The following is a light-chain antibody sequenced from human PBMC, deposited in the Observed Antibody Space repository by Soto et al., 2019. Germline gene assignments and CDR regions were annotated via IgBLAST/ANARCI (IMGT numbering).Light chain of an antibody. CDR1: QDSTKD. CDR2: DAS. V-gene: IGKV1-9*01. J-gene: IGKJ4*01. Sequence: IQLTQAPSSLSASVGDRVTITCRASQDSTKDLAWYQQKPGKAPNLLIYDASTLHSGVPSSFSGSGSGTDFTLTISGLQPEDVATYYCQQHSSYPSTFGGGTKVEIK. CDR3: QQHSSYPST.